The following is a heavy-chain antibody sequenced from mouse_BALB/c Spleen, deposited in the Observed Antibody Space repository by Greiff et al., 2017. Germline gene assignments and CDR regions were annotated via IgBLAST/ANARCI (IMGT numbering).Heavy chain of an antibody. CDR3: ARDGPAWFAY. CDR1: GYSITSDYA. D-gene: IGHD1-2*01. J-gene: IGHJ3*01. Sequence: VQLKESGPGLVKPSQSLSLTCTVTGYSITSDYAWNWIRQFPGNQLEWMGYISYSGSTSYNPSLKSRISITRDTSKNQFFLQLNSVTTEDTATYYCARDGPAWFAYWGQGTLVTVSA. V-gene: IGHV3-2*02. CDR2: ISYSGST.